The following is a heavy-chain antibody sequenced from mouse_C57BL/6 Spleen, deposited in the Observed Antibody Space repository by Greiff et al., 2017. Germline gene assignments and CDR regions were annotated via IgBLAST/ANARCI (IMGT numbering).Heavy chain of an antibody. CDR2: IWWDDDK. Sequence: QVQLKESGPGILQPSQTLSMTCSFSGFSLSTFGMGVGWIRQPSGKGLEWLAHIWWDDDKYYNPALKGRLTISKVTSKNQVFLKIANVDTADTATYYCARIRGFISTVPYYAMDYWGQGTSVTVSS. D-gene: IGHD1-1*01. J-gene: IGHJ4*01. CDR3: ARIRGFISTVPYYAMDY. CDR1: GFSLSTFGMG. V-gene: IGHV8-8*01.